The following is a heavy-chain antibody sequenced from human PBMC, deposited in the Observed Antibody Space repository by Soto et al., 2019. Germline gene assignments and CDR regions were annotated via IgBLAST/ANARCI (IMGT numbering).Heavy chain of an antibody. CDR2: IYYSGST. CDR3: ATKPQGCYNS. Sequence: SEPLSLTCTVSGGSVSSGSYYWSWIRQPPGKGLEWIGYIYYSGSTNYNTSLKSRVTISVETSKNQFSLKLSSVTAADSAVYYCATKPQGCYNSWGQGPLVTVSS. CDR1: GGSVSSGSYY. D-gene: IGHD2-15*01. J-gene: IGHJ4*02. V-gene: IGHV4-61*01.